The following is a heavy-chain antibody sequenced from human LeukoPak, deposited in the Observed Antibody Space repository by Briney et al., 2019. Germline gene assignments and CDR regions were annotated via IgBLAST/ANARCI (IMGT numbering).Heavy chain of an antibody. D-gene: IGHD3-22*01. Sequence: QPGGSLRLSCAASGFTFSSYGMSWVRQAPGKGLEWVANIKQDGSEKYYVDSVKGRFTISRDNAKNSLYLQMNSLRAEDTAVYYCARERGYDSSGSWGQGTLVTVSS. J-gene: IGHJ5*02. CDR1: GFTFSSYG. V-gene: IGHV3-7*01. CDR3: ARERGYDSSGS. CDR2: IKQDGSEK.